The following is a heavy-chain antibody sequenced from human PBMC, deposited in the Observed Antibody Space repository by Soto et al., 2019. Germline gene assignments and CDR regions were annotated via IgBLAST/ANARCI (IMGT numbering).Heavy chain of an antibody. CDR3: TREVVQQLVLDSFYYSYYMDV. V-gene: IGHV3-49*03. D-gene: IGHD6-6*01. Sequence: PGGSLRLSCTASGFTFGDYAMSWFRQAPGKGLEWVGFIRSKAYGGATEYAASVKGRFTISRDDSKSIAYLQMNSLKTEDTAVYYCTREVVQQLVLDSFYYSYYMDVWAKGTTVTV. CDR2: IRSKAYGGAT. J-gene: IGHJ6*03. CDR1: GFTFGDYA.